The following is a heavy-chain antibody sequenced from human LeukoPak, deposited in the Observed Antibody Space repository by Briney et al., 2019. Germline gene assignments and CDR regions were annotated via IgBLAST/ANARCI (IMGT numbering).Heavy chain of an antibody. J-gene: IGHJ3*02. CDR3: ARGGWELNDAFDI. D-gene: IGHD1-26*01. Sequence: GGSLRLSCAASGFTFSSYSMNWVRQAPGKGLEWVSYISSSSSTIYYADSVKGRFTISRDNAKNSLYLQMNSLRAEDTAVYYCARGGWELNDAFDIWGQGTMATVSS. CDR2: ISSSSSTI. V-gene: IGHV3-48*04. CDR1: GFTFSSYS.